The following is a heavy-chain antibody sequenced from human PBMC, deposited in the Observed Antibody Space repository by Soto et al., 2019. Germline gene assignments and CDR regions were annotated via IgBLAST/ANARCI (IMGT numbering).Heavy chain of an antibody. J-gene: IGHJ4*02. D-gene: IGHD3-16*02. CDR2: IWYDGSNK. CDR1: GFTFSSYG. Sequence: QVQLVESGGGVVQPGRSLRLSCAESGFTFSSYGMHWVRQAPGKGLEWVAVIWYDGSNKYYADSVKGRFTISRDNSKNTLYLQMNSLRAEDTAVSYCARPTFGGVIASYFDYWGQGTLVTVSS. V-gene: IGHV3-33*01. CDR3: ARPTFGGVIASYFDY.